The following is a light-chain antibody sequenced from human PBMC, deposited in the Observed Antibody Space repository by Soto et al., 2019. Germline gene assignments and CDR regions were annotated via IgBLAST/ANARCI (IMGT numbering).Light chain of an antibody. J-gene: IGLJ2*01. Sequence: QSVLTQPASMSGSPGQSITISCTGTSSDVGSYNLVSWYQQHPGKAPKFIIYEVSKRPSGVSNRFSGSKSGNTASLTISGLQAEDEADYYCCSYAGSSTLLFGGGTKLTVL. CDR2: EVS. CDR3: CSYAGSSTLL. V-gene: IGLV2-23*02. CDR1: SSDVGSYNL.